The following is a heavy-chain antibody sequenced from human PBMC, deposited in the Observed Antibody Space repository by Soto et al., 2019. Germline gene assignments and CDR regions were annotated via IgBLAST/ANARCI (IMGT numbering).Heavy chain of an antibody. CDR3: AKLSGPPSPLDY. V-gene: IGHV3-30*18. J-gene: IGHJ4*02. CDR1: GFTFSSYG. CDR2: ISYDGSNK. Sequence: QVQLVESGGGVVQPGRSLRLSCAASGFTFSSYGMHWVRQAPGKGLEWVAVISYDGSNKYYADSVKGRFAISRDNSKNTLYLQMNSLRAEDTAVYYCAKLSGPPSPLDYWGQGTLVTVSS. D-gene: IGHD6-25*01.